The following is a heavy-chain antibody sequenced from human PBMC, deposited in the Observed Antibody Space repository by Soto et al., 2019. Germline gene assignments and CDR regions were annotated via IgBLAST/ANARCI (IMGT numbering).Heavy chain of an antibody. CDR2: MYPLDSHT. J-gene: IGHJ4*01. CDR3: ATATYRGNHQFDY. CDR1: GYSFTSYW. Sequence: PGEALKISCEGSGYSFTSYWISWVRQMPGKGLEWMGIMYPLDSHTTYSPSFQDQFTVSADKPSSTCYLHGSTLKGSDTAIHYCATATYRGNHQFDYCGHRTLVTVSS. V-gene: IGHV5-51*01. D-gene: IGHD2-15*01.